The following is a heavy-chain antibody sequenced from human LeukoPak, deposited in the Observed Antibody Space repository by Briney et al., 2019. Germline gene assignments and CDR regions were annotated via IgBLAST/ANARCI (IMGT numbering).Heavy chain of an antibody. V-gene: IGHV3-23*01. J-gene: IGHJ4*02. CDR1: GFTFSSYG. CDR3: AKDVRGYSYGPYYFDY. D-gene: IGHD5-18*01. CDR2: ISGSGGST. Sequence: SGGSLRLSCAACGFTFSSYGMSWVRQAPGKGLEWVSAISGSGGSTYYADSVKGRFTISRDNSKNTLYLQMNSLRAEDTAAYYCAKDVRGYSYGPYYFDYWGQGTLVTVSS.